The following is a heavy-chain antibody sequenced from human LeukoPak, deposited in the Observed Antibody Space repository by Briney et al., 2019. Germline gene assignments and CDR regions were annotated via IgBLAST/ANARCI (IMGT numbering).Heavy chain of an antibody. Sequence: GGSLRLSCAASGFSFSVYSMNWVRQAPGKGLEWISYISSGSTTIYYADSVKGRFTVSRDNVENSLYLQMSSLRVEDTAVYYCARDFEVPSAAPDYFYYYYMDVWGKGTTVTVSS. J-gene: IGHJ6*03. D-gene: IGHD3-9*01. CDR2: ISSGSTTI. CDR1: GFSFSVYS. CDR3: ARDFEVPSAAPDYFYYYYMDV. V-gene: IGHV3-48*04.